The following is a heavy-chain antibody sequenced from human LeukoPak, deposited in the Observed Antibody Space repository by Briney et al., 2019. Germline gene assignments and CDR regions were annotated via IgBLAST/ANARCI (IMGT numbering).Heavy chain of an antibody. J-gene: IGHJ4*02. D-gene: IGHD6-13*01. V-gene: IGHV3-30-3*02. Sequence: GRSLRLSCAASGFTFSSYAMHWVRQAPGKGLEWVAVISYDGSNKYYADSVKGRFTISRDNSKNTLYLQMNSLRAEDTAVYYCAKSSSWYSRYYFDYWGQGTLVTVSS. CDR1: GFTFSSYA. CDR3: AKSSSWYSRYYFDY. CDR2: ISYDGSNK.